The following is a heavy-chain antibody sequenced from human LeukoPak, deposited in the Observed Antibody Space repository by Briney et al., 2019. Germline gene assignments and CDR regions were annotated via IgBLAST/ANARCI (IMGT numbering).Heavy chain of an antibody. Sequence: ASVKVSCTASGYTFTGYYMHWVRQAPGQGLEWMGWINPNSGGTNYAQKFQGRVTMTRDTSISTAYMELSRLRSDDTAVYYCARASGSYYYYGMDVWGQGTTVTVSS. CDR2: INPNSGGT. CDR3: ARASGSYYYYGMDV. J-gene: IGHJ6*02. V-gene: IGHV1-2*02. D-gene: IGHD1-26*01. CDR1: GYTFTGYY.